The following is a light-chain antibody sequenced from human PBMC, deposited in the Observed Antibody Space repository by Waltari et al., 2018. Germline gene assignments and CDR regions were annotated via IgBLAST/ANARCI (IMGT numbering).Light chain of an antibody. Sequence: DIDMTQSPSSLSASVGDRVTITCRASQSISGYLHWYQQKPGRAPRLLIFAASNLQSGVPSRLSGSGSGTDFTLTISSLQPEDFATYYCQQSFNRPPTFGGGTKVEVK. CDR1: QSISGY. CDR3: QQSFNRPPT. V-gene: IGKV1-39*01. J-gene: IGKJ4*01. CDR2: AAS.